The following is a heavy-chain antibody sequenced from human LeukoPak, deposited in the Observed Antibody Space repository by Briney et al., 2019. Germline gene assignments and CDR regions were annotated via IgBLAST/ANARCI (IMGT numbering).Heavy chain of an antibody. J-gene: IGHJ3*02. CDR3: ARAAPYYYDSSGYSAFDS. D-gene: IGHD3-22*01. Sequence: GGSLRLSCAASGFTFSSYSMYWVRQAPGKGLEWVSSISNSGNNIYYPDSVKGRFTTSRDNAKSSLYLQMSSLRDEDTAVYYCARAAPYYYDSSGYSAFDSWGQGTMVTVSA. V-gene: IGHV3-21*06. CDR1: GFTFSSYS. CDR2: ISNSGNNI.